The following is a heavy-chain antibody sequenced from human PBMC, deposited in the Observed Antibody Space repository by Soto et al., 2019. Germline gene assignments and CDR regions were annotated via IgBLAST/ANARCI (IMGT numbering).Heavy chain of an antibody. CDR1: GGSISSYY. V-gene: IGHV4-59*08. D-gene: IGHD6-19*01. CDR2: IYYSGST. CDR3: ARHGAVAGRTDAFDI. J-gene: IGHJ3*02. Sequence: SETLSLTCTVSGGSISSYYWSWIRQPPGKGLEWIGYIYYSGSTNYNPSLKGRVTISVDTSKNQFSLKLSSVTAADTAVYYCARHGAVAGRTDAFDIWGQGTMVTVSS.